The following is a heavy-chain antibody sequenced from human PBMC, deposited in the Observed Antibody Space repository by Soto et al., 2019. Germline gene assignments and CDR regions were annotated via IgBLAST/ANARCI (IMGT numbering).Heavy chain of an antibody. V-gene: IGHV3-15*04. CDR3: TTDNSYSLGGGLY. Sequence: DVQLVESGGGLVKPGGSLRLSCAVSGITFNNAWMSWVRQAPGKGLEWVGRIGSEIDGATIDYAAPVKGRFIISRDESKAFLQVNSVKTEDTAIYFCTTDNSYSLGGGLYWGQGTLVTVSS. CDR1: GITFNNAW. CDR2: IGSEIDGATI. J-gene: IGHJ4*02. D-gene: IGHD2-15*01.